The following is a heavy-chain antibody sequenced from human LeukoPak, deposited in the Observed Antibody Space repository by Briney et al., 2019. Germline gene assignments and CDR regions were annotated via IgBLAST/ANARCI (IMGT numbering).Heavy chain of an antibody. D-gene: IGHD3-22*01. CDR3: ARRKSDYDSSAFAY. Sequence: GGSLRLSCAASGFTFSDYYMAWIRQAPERGLEWVSYISRSGSVTYYADPVKGRFTISRDNAKKSLYLQMNTLRAEDTAIYYCARRKSDYDSSAFAYWGQGALVTVSS. CDR2: ISRSGSVT. V-gene: IGHV3-11*01. J-gene: IGHJ4*02. CDR1: GFTFSDYY.